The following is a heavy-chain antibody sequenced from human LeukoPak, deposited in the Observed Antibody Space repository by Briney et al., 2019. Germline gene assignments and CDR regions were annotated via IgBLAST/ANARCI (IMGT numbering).Heavy chain of an antibody. CDR3: TREGNDYVWGSYRNDY. D-gene: IGHD3-16*02. CDR1: GFTFGDYA. CDR2: ISSKAYGGTT. Sequence: GRSLRLSCTASGFTFGDYAMSWVRQAPGKGLEWVGFISSKAYGGTTEYAASVKGRFTISRDDSKSIAYLQMNSLKTEDTAVYYCTREGNDYVWGSYRNDYWGQGTLVTVSS. V-gene: IGHV3-49*04. J-gene: IGHJ4*02.